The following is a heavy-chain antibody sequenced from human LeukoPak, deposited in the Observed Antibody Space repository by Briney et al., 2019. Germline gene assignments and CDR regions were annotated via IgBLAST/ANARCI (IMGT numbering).Heavy chain of an antibody. CDR3: ARLRYSGYVKYYFDY. J-gene: IGHJ4*02. D-gene: IGHD5-12*01. V-gene: IGHV4-59*01. Sequence: SETLSLTCTLSGGSISSYYWSWIRQPPGEGLECIGYIYFSGSTNYSPSLKSRVTISVDTSKNQFSLKLTSVTAADTAVYYCARLRYSGYVKYYFDYWGQGTLVTVSS. CDR2: IYFSGST. CDR1: GGSISSYY.